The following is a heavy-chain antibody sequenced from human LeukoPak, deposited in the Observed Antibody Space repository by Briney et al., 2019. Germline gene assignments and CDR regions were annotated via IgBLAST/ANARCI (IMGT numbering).Heavy chain of an antibody. J-gene: IGHJ4*02. CDR2: INWNGGST. D-gene: IGHD1-7*01. Sequence: GGSLRLSCAASGFTFSNYAMSWVRQAPGKGLEWVSGINWNGGSTGYADSVKGRFTISRDNAKNSLYLQMNSLRAEDTAVFYCARAPRTTAAFDYWGQGTLVTVSS. CDR1: GFTFSNYA. V-gene: IGHV3-20*04. CDR3: ARAPRTTAAFDY.